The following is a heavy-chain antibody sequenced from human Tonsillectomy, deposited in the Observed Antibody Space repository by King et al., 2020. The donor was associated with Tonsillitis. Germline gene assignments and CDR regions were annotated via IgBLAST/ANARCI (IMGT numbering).Heavy chain of an antibody. CDR2: THPNGGGT. J-gene: IGHJ4*02. V-gene: IGHV1-2*02. Sequence: VQLVESGAEVKKPGASVKVSCKASGYTFTGHYMHWVRQAPGQVREWMGWTHPNGGGTQYAQKFQGRVTMTRDTSISTAHMGLSRLRSDDTAVYYCARGDRYSGYDSLDYWGQGTLVTVSS. CDR1: GYTFTGHY. CDR3: ARGDRYSGYDSLDY. D-gene: IGHD5-12*01.